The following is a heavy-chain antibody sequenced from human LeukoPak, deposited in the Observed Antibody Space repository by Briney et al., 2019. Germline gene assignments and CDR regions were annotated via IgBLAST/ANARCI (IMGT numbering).Heavy chain of an antibody. CDR2: IYTSGRT. D-gene: IGHD6-25*01. CDR3: ARDGDSGGWFDS. Sequence: SETLSLTCTVSGGSISSYYWSWIRQPPGKGLEWVGYIYTSGRTNYNPSLESSVTISVDTSRNQFSLKLSSVTAVDTALYCCARDGDSGGWFDSWGQEALVTVSS. V-gene: IGHV4-4*08. CDR1: GGSISSYY. J-gene: IGHJ5*01.